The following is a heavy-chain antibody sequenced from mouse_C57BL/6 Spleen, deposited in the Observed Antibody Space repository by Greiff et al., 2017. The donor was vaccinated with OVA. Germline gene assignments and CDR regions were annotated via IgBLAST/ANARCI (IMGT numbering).Heavy chain of an antibody. D-gene: IGHD1-1*02. CDR2: ISNGGGST. V-gene: IGHV5-12*01. J-gene: IGHJ1*03. CDR1: GFTFSDYY. CDR3: ESRNGYCYFDV. Sequence: EVKLMESGGGLVQPGGSLKLSCAASGFTFSDYYMYWVRQTPEKRLEWVAYISNGGGSTYYPDTVKGRFTITRDNAKNTPYLQMSRLKSEDTAMYDYESRNGYCYFDVWGTGTTVTVSS.